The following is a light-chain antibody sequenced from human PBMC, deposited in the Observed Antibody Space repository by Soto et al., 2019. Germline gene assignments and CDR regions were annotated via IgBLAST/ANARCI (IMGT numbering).Light chain of an antibody. J-gene: IGKJ2*01. CDR1: QSVTSY. V-gene: IGKV3-11*01. CDR2: DAS. Sequence: EIVFTHAPFXRSXXXXEXXXLXRRASQSVTSYLAWYQHKPGQPPRLLIYDASNRATGIPARFSGSGFGTDFTLTISSLQPEDLAVYYCQQRSNWPVTFGQGTKVDIK. CDR3: QQRSNWPVT.